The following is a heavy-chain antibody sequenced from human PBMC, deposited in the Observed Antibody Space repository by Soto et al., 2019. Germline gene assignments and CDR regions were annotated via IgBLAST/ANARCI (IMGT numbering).Heavy chain of an antibody. Sequence: SETLSLTCTVSGGSISSGDYYWSWIRQPPGKGLEWIGYIYYSGSTYYNPSLKSRVTISVDTSKNQFSLKLSSVTAADTAVYYCARDSAGYYGMDVWGQGTTVTVSS. D-gene: IGHD1-26*01. J-gene: IGHJ6*02. CDR2: IYYSGST. CDR1: GGSISSGDYY. CDR3: ARDSAGYYGMDV. V-gene: IGHV4-30-4*01.